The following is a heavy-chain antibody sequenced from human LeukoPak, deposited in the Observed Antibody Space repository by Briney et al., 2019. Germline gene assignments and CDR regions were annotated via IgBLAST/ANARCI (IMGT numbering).Heavy chain of an antibody. CDR1: GVSISSSNSY. CDR2: IYYSGNT. D-gene: IGHD3/OR15-3a*01. CDR3: ARQTGSGLFILP. J-gene: IGHJ4*02. Sequence: TSETLSLTCTVSGVSISSSNSYWGWIRQPPGKGVEWIGSIYYSGNTYYNASLKSQVSISIDTSKNQFSLRLTSVTAADTAVYYCARQTGSGLFILPGGQGTLVTVSS. V-gene: IGHV4-39*01.